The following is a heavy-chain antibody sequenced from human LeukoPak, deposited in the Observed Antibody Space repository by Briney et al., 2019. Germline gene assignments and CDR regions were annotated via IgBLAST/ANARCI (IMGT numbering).Heavy chain of an antibody. Sequence: ASVKVSCKASGGTFSSYAISWVRQAPGQGLEWMGRIIPILGIANYAQKFQGRVTITADKSTSTAYMELSSLRSEDTAVYYCARATPAGIAVAGTTGNWFDPWGQGTLVTVSS. J-gene: IGHJ5*02. D-gene: IGHD6-19*01. CDR1: GGTFSSYA. CDR3: ARATPAGIAVAGTTGNWFDP. V-gene: IGHV1-69*04. CDR2: IIPILGIA.